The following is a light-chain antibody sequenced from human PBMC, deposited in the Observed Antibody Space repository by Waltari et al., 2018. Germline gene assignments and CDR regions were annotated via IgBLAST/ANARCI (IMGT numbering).Light chain of an antibody. CDR2: WAS. CDR3: QQDYSTPYT. V-gene: IGKV4-1*01. CDR1: QSVLYSSNNKNY. Sequence: DIVMTQSPDSLAVSLGERATINCKSSQSVLYSSNNKNYLALYQTRPGQSPKLLIYWASTRESGVPDQFRGSGSGTDFTLTISSLQAEDVAVYYCQQDYSTPYTFGQGTKLEIK. J-gene: IGKJ2*01.